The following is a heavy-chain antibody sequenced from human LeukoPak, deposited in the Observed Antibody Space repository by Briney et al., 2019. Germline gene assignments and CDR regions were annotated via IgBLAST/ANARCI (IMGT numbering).Heavy chain of an antibody. Sequence: GGSLRLSCAASGFTFSSYAMSWVRQAPGKGLEWVSAISGSGGSTYYADSVKGRFTISRDNSKNTLYLQVSSLRAEDTAVYYCAKVPMYYYGSGSSFDYWGQGTLVTVSS. CDR1: GFTFSSYA. D-gene: IGHD3-10*01. CDR2: ISGSGGST. J-gene: IGHJ4*02. V-gene: IGHV3-23*01. CDR3: AKVPMYYYGSGSSFDY.